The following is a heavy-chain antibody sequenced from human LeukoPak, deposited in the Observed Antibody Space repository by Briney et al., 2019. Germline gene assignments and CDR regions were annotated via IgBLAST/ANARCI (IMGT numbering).Heavy chain of an antibody. D-gene: IGHD2-2*01. CDR3: ASRFRYQLVKTFDY. CDR2: VYHSGAT. CDR1: GYSLSSAFF. J-gene: IGHJ4*02. V-gene: IGHV4-38-2*02. Sequence: PSETLSLTCTVSGYSLSSAFFWGWIRQPPGKGLEWIGSVYHSGATYYTPSLKSRVTISVDTSKNQFSLKLTSVTAADTAIYYCASRFRYQLVKTFDYWGQGTLVTVSS.